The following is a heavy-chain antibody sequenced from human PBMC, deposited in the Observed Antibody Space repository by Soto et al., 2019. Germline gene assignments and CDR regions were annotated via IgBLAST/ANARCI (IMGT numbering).Heavy chain of an antibody. D-gene: IGHD6-19*01. CDR3: ARDRNSGWYGDYYYGMDV. CDR2: ISAYNGNT. V-gene: IGHV1-18*01. Sequence: ASVKVSCKASGYTFTSYGISWVRQAPGQGLEWMGWISAYNGNTNYAQKLQGRVTMTTDTSTSTAYMELRSLRSDDTAVYYCARDRNSGWYGDYYYGMDVWGQGTTVTVSS. CDR1: GYTFTSYG. J-gene: IGHJ6*02.